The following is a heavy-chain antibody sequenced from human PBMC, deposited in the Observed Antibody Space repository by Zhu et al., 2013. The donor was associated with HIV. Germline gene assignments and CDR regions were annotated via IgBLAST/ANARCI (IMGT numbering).Heavy chain of an antibody. J-gene: IGHJ4*01. Sequence: QVQLVQSGAEVKKPGASVKISCKTSGYTFFAYFMHWVRQAPGQGLEWMGIINPSGGSTNYAQKFQGRVSMTRDTSTSTDYMDLTGLTFEDTAVYFCARREKTHDGSNLFDYWGQGTLVTVSA. CDR1: GYTFFAYF. V-gene: IGHV1-46*01. CDR2: INPSGGST. D-gene: IGHD1-1*01. CDR3: ARREKTHDGSNLFDY.